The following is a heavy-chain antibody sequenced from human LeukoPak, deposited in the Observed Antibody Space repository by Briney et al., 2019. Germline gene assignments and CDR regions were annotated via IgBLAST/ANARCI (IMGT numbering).Heavy chain of an antibody. V-gene: IGHV1-69*05. Sequence: SVKVSCKASGGTFSSYAISWVRQAPGQGLEWMGGIIPIFGTANYAQKFQGRVTITTDESTSTAYMELSSLRSEDTAVYYCAREGVWGSYRFDYWGRGTLVTVSS. J-gene: IGHJ4*02. CDR2: IIPIFGTA. CDR1: GGTFSSYA. CDR3: AREGVWGSYRFDY. D-gene: IGHD3-16*02.